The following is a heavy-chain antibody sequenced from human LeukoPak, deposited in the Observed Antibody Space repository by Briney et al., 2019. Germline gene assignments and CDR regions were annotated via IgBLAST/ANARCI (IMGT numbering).Heavy chain of an antibody. J-gene: IGHJ6*03. CDR2: ISAYNGNT. CDR3: ARTGYSSSWSPYYYYYMDV. CDR1: GYTFTGYY. D-gene: IGHD6-13*01. Sequence: ASVKVSCKASGYTFTGYYMHWVRQAPGQGLEWMGWISAYNGNTNYAQKLQGRVTMTTDTSTNTTYMELRSLRSDDTAVYYCARTGYSSSWSPYYYYYMDVWGKGTTVTVSS. V-gene: IGHV1-18*04.